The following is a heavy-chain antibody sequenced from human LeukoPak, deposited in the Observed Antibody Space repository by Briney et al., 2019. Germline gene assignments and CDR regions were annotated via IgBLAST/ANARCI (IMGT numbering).Heavy chain of an antibody. D-gene: IGHD6-19*01. J-gene: IGHJ4*02. CDR2: ISHEGSNQ. Sequence: PGRSLRLSCVASGFTFNIYGMHWVRQAPGKGLEWVAVISHEGSNQYYADSVKGRFTISRDNSKNTVFLQMNSLRAEDTAVYFCAKELSSGLPENWGQGTLVTVSS. CDR1: GFTFNIYG. CDR3: AKELSSGLPEN. V-gene: IGHV3-30*18.